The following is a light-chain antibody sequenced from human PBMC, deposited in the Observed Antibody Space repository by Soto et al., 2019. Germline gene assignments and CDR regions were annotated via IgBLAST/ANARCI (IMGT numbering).Light chain of an antibody. CDR3: QVWDSSSDLVV. J-gene: IGLJ2*01. CDR1: NIGSKS. V-gene: IGLV3-21*02. CDR2: DDS. Sequence: SSELTQPPSVSVAPGQTARITWGGNNIGSKSVHWYQQKPGQAPVLVVYDDSDRPSGIPERFSGSNSGNTATLTISRVEAGDEADYYCQVWDSSSDLVVFGGGTKLTVL.